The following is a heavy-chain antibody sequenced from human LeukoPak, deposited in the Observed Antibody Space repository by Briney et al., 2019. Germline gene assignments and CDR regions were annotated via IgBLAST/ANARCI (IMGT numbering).Heavy chain of an antibody. CDR3: ARVLPRTGGATRLRRPELNWFDP. J-gene: IGHJ5*02. D-gene: IGHD1-26*01. CDR2: INHSGST. V-gene: IGHV4-34*01. Sequence: PSETLSLTCAVYGGSFSGYYWSWIRQPPGKGLEWIGEINHSGSTNYNPSLKSRDTISVDTSKSQFSLKLSSVTAADTAVYYCARVLPRTGGATRLRRPELNWFDPWGQGTLVTVSS. CDR1: GGSFSGYY.